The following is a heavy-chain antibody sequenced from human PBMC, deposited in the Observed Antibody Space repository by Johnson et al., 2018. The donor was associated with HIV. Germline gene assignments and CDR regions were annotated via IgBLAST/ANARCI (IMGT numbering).Heavy chain of an antibody. Sequence: VQLVESGGGLVKPGGSLRLSCAASGLTFTNAWMNWVRQAPGKGLEWAGRIKRKTEGGTTDYAAPVKGRFTISRDDSKNTLYLQMNSLKTEDTAVYYCARGGQLVAFDIWGQGTMVTVSS. CDR3: ARGGQLVAFDI. CDR2: IKRKTEGGTT. CDR1: GLTFTNAW. V-gene: IGHV3-15*01. D-gene: IGHD6-6*01. J-gene: IGHJ3*02.